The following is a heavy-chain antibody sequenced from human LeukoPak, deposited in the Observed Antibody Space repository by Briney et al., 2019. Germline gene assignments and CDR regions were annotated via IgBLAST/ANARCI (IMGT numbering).Heavy chain of an antibody. CDR1: GFTFSDYV. V-gene: IGHV3-33*01. Sequence: GGSLRHSCAASGFTFSDYVMHWVRQAPGKGLEWVAVIWYDGSNKYYADSVKGRFTISRDNSRNTLYLQMNSLRAEDTAVYYCVRELPPVVQYYLYFWGPGTLVTVSS. CDR2: IWYDGSNK. J-gene: IGHJ4*02. CDR3: VRELPPVVQYYLYF. D-gene: IGHD3-22*01.